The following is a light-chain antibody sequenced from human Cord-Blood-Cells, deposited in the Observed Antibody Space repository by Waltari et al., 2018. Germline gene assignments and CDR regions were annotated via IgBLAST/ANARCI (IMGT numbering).Light chain of an antibody. CDR1: SSDVGSYNL. CDR3: CSYAGSSTYV. J-gene: IGLJ1*01. CDR2: EGS. Sequence: QSALTQPASVSGSTGQSITISCTGTSSDVGSYNLVSWYQQHPGKAPKLMIYEGSKRPSVVSNRFSGSKSGNTASRTISGLQAEDEADYYCCSYAGSSTYVFGTGTKVTVL. V-gene: IGLV2-23*01.